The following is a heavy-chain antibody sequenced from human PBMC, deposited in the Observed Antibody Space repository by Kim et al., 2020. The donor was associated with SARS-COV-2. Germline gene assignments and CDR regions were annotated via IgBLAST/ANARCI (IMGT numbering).Heavy chain of an antibody. V-gene: IGHV4-39*01. J-gene: IGHJ4*02. CDR3: AREYGEDGYRGTFDY. CDR2: IYYSGST. D-gene: IGHD5-12*01. Sequence: SETLSLTCTVSGGSISSSSYYWGWIRQPPGKGLEWIGSIYYSGSTYYNPSLKSRVTISVDTSKNQFSLKLSSVTAADTAVYYCAREYGEDGYRGTFDYWGQGTLVTVSS. CDR1: GGSISSSSYY.